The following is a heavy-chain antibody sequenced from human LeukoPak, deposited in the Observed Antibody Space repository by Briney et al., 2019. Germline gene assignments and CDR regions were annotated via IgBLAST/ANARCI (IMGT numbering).Heavy chain of an antibody. Sequence: SETLSLTCAVSGDSISSDNWWSWVRQPPGKGLEWIGEISHRGSTNYNPSLKSRVTISVDKSKNQFSLKLSSVTAADTAVYYCAASQWEQFDYWGQGTLVTVSS. CDR2: ISHRGST. J-gene: IGHJ4*02. V-gene: IGHV4-4*02. CDR3: AASQWEQFDY. D-gene: IGHD1-26*01. CDR1: GDSISSDNW.